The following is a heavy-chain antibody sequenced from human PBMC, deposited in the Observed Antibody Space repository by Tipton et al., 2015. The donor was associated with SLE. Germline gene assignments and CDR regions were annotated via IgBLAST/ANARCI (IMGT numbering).Heavy chain of an antibody. CDR2: INTEGSNP. CDR3: AKDPVVAATLYFDY. D-gene: IGHD2-15*01. J-gene: IGHJ4*02. V-gene: IGHV3-74*03. CDR1: GVTFTNYY. Sequence: SLRLSCAASGVTFTNYYMHWVRQAPGKGLVWVARINTEGSNPTYADSVKGRFTISRDNARNTVSLQMNSLRAEDTAVYYCAKDPVVAATLYFDYWGQGTLVTVSS.